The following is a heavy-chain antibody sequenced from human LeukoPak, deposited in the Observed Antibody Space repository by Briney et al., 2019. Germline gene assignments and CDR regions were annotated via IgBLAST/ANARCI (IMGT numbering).Heavy chain of an antibody. CDR1: GFTFSTYA. D-gene: IGHD4-17*01. Sequence: GGSLRLSCVASGFTFSTYALTWVRQAPGKGLGWVSAVSGDGGSTYYADSVRGRFTISRANSKNTLYLQMNSLKAEDTAVYYCAKGSSSGDYGGYYFDYWGQGTLVTASS. V-gene: IGHV3-23*01. CDR3: AKGSSSGDYGGYYFDY. J-gene: IGHJ4*02. CDR2: VSGDGGST.